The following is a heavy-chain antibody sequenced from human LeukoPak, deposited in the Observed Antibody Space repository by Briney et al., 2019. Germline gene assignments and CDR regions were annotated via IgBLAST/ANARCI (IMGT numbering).Heavy chain of an antibody. CDR3: AREPYDYVWGSL. D-gene: IGHD3-16*01. V-gene: IGHV4-4*07. CDR1: GGSISSYY. CDR2: IYTSGSN. Sequence: PSETLSLTCTVSGGSISSYYWSWIRQPAGKGLEWVGRIYTSGSNNYNPSLKSRVTMSVDTSKNQFSLKLSSVTAADTAVYYCAREPYDYVWGSLWGQGTLVTVSS. J-gene: IGHJ4*02.